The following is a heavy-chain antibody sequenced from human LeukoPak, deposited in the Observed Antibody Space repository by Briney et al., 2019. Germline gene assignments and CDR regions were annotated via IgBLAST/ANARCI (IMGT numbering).Heavy chain of an antibody. V-gene: IGHV3-7*04. CDR2: MNQFGTEI. Sequence: GGSLRLSCAASKFTFSDYYMTWVRQAPGKGPEWVAYMNQFGTEIKYLDSVKGRFTTSRDNAKNSLYLWMTSLTADDTAVYYCARGTYYYEFWGQGTLVIVSS. CDR1: KFTFSDYY. CDR3: ARGTYYYEF. D-gene: IGHD3/OR15-3a*01. J-gene: IGHJ4*02.